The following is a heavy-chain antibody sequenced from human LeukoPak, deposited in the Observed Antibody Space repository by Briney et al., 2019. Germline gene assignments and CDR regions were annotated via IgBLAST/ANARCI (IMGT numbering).Heavy chain of an antibody. D-gene: IGHD6-13*01. CDR2: INPNSGGT. CDR3: ARDRPPRYSSSWYGPPPRDRATFFDY. CDR1: GYTFTGYY. J-gene: IGHJ4*02. V-gene: IGHV1-2*02. Sequence: ASVKVSCKASGYTFTGYYMHWVRQAPGQGLEWMGWINPNSGGTNYAQKFQGRVTMTRDTSISTAYMELSRLRSDDTAAYYCARDRPPRYSSSWYGPPPRDRATFFDYWGQGTLVTVSS.